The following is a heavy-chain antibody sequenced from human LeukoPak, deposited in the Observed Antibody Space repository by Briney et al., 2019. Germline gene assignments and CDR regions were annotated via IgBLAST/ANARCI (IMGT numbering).Heavy chain of an antibody. J-gene: IGHJ5*02. Sequence: PGGSLRLSCEASGFTLNKYWMHWVRQAPGKSLVWVSRITGDGSDIAYADSVKGRFTVSRDDAKNTLFLQMNSLRVEDTAIYYCARDAYTTTSNWLDPWGQGTLVTVSS. D-gene: IGHD4-17*01. CDR2: ITGDGSDI. CDR3: ARDAYTTTSNWLDP. CDR1: GFTLNKYW. V-gene: IGHV3-74*01.